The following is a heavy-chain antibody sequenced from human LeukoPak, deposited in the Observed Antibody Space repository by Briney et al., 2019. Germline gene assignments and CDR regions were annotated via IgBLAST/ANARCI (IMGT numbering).Heavy chain of an antibody. CDR2: ISSSSSYI. J-gene: IGHJ3*02. D-gene: IGHD6-19*01. Sequence: PGGSLRLSCAASGFTFSSYSMNWVRQAPGKGLEWVSSISSSSSYIYYADSVKGRFTISRDNAKNSLYLQMNSLRAEDTAVYYCARVGIAVADAFDIWGQGTMVTVSS. CDR1: GFTFSSYS. V-gene: IGHV3-21*01. CDR3: ARVGIAVADAFDI.